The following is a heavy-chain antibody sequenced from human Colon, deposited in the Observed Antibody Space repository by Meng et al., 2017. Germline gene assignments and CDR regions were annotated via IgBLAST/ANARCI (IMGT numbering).Heavy chain of an antibody. Sequence: GESLKISCAASGFTFSTYDMNWVRQAPGKGLEWVASISRNRGDIYYADSVKGRFTISRSNSKNSLYLEMISLRAEDTAVYYCARPDFYYNGMDVWGQGTTVTVSS. CDR1: GFTFSTYD. CDR2: ISRNRGDI. V-gene: IGHV3-21*01. J-gene: IGHJ6*02. CDR3: ARPDFYYNGMDV.